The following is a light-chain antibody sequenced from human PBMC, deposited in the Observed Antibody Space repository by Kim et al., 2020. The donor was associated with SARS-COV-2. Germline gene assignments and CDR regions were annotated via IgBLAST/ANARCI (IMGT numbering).Light chain of an antibody. CDR1: NIGPKS. CDR3: QVWDNSGEHIV. CDR2: YSS. J-gene: IGLJ2*01. V-gene: IGLV3-21*04. Sequence: APGQTARITCGGNNIGPKSVNWYQQKPGQAPVLVISYSSDRPSGIPERFSGSNSGNTATLTISRVEAGDEAVYYGQVWDNSGEHIVFGGGTQLIVL.